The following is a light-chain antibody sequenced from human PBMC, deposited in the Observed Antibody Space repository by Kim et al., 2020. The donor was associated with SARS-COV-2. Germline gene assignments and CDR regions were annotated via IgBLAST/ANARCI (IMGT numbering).Light chain of an antibody. Sequence: VALGQTVRITCQGDSLRSYYATWYQQKPGQAPIIVIYGKNIRPSGIPDRFSGSSSGNTASLTITGTQAGDEADYYCNSRDSSDNVVFGGGNQLTVL. CDR1: SLRSYY. CDR3: NSRDSSDNVV. J-gene: IGLJ2*01. V-gene: IGLV3-19*01. CDR2: GKN.